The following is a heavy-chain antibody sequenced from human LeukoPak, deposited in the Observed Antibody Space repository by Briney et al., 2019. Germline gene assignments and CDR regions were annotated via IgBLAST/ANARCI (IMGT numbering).Heavy chain of an antibody. CDR2: IYYSGST. D-gene: IGHD6-13*01. CDR3: ARQARAAAGGYWFDP. Sequence: ASETLSLTCTVSGGSISSGDYYWSWIRQPPGKGLEWIGYIYYSGSTYYNPSLKSRVTISVDTSKNQFSLKLSSVTAADTAVYYCARQARAAAGGYWFDPWGQGTLVTVSS. CDR1: GGSISSGDYY. V-gene: IGHV4-30-4*01. J-gene: IGHJ5*02.